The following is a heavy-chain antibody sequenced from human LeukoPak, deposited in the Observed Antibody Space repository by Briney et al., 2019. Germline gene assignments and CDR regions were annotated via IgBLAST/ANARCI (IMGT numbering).Heavy chain of an antibody. D-gene: IGHD1-26*01. J-gene: IGHJ5*02. V-gene: IGHV5-51*01. CDR1: GYSFTSYW. CDR3: ARLLQRSYRQPTNWFDP. Sequence: GESLKISCKGSGYSFTSYWIGWVRQMPGKGLEWMGIIYPGDSDTRYSPSFQGQVTISADKSISTAYLQWSSLKASDTAMYYCARLLQRSYRQPTNWFDPWGQGTLVTVSS. CDR2: IYPGDSDT.